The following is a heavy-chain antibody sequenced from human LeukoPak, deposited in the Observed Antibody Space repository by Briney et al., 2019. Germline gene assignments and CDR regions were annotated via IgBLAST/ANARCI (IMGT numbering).Heavy chain of an antibody. J-gene: IGHJ4*02. CDR2: ISGSGGTT. V-gene: IGHV3-23*01. Sequence: PGGSLRLSCATSGFTFSSCAMSWVRQAPGKGLEWVSGISGSGGTTYHADSVKGRFTISRDNSKNTLYLQMNSLRAEDTAVYYCARLRGYSYGLDYWGQGILVTVSS. CDR1: GFTFSSCA. D-gene: IGHD5-18*01. CDR3: ARLRGYSYGLDY.